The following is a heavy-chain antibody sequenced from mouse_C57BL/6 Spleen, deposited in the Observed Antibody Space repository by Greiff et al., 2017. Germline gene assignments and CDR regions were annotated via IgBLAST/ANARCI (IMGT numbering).Heavy chain of an antibody. Sequence: VMLVESGAELARPGASVKLSCKASGYTFTSYGISWVKQRTGQGLEWIGEIYPRSGNTYYNEKFKGKATLTADKSSSTAYMELRSLTSEDSAVYFCARHELGRGFAYWGQGTLVTVSA. CDR2: IYPRSGNT. CDR3: ARHELGRGFAY. CDR1: GYTFTSYG. V-gene: IGHV1-81*01. J-gene: IGHJ3*01. D-gene: IGHD4-1*01.